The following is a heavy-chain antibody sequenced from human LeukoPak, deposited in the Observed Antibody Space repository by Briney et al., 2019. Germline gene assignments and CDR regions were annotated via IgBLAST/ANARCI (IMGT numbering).Heavy chain of an antibody. Sequence: GGSLRLSCAASGFTFSNAWMTWVRQAPGKGLEWVGHIKSKTDGGTTDYAAPVKGRFTISRHDSKNTLYLQMNSLKTEDTAVYYCATDSRIVGATGSNDYWGQGTLVTVSS. V-gene: IGHV3-15*01. CDR3: ATDSRIVGATGSNDY. CDR1: GFTFSNAW. J-gene: IGHJ4*02. CDR2: IKSKTDGGTT. D-gene: IGHD1-26*01.